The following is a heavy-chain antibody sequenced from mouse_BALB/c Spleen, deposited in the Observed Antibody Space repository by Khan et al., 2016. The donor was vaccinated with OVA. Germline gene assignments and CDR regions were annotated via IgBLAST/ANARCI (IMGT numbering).Heavy chain of an antibody. CDR3: ARNREPDYFDY. Sequence: QVQLKESGPGLVAPSQSLSITCTVSGFSLTSHGVHWVRQPPGKGMEWLGVIWAGGSTNYNSALMSRLSISKDSSKSQVFLKMNSMKTDETAMYYCARNREPDYFDYWGQGTTLTVSS. CDR1: GFSLTSHG. V-gene: IGHV2-9*02. J-gene: IGHJ2*01. CDR2: IWAGGST.